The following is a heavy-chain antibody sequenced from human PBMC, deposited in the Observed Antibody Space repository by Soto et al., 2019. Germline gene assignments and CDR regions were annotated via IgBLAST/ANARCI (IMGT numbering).Heavy chain of an antibody. Sequence: ASVKVSCKASGYTFTGYAMHWVCQAPGQRLEWMGWINAGNGNTKYSQKFQGRVTITRDTSASTAYMELSSLRSEDTAVYYCARDRYYGSGTYNYFDYWGQGTLVTVSS. CDR1: GYTFTGYA. CDR2: INAGNGNT. J-gene: IGHJ4*02. V-gene: IGHV1-3*01. D-gene: IGHD3-10*01. CDR3: ARDRYYGSGTYNYFDY.